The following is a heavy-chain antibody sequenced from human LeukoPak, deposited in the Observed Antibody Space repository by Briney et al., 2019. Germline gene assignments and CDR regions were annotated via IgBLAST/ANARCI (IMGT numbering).Heavy chain of an antibody. CDR3: ARDRVRGNSNPFFDY. CDR2: IYYSGST. J-gene: IGHJ4*02. D-gene: IGHD4-11*01. Sequence: SETLSLTCTVSGGSISSYYWSWIRQPPGKGLEWIGYIYYSGSTNYNPSLKSRVTISVGTSKNQFPLKLSSVTAADTAVYYCARDRVRGNSNPFFDYWGQGTLVTVSS. V-gene: IGHV4-59*01. CDR1: GGSISSYY.